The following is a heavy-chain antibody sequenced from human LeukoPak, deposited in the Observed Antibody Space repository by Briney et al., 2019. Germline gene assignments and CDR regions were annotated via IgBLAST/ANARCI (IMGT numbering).Heavy chain of an antibody. J-gene: IGHJ4*02. CDR2: ISYDGSNK. Sequence: PEGSLRLSCAASGFTFSSYAMHWVRQAPGKELEWVAVISYDGSNKYYADSVKGRFTISRDNSKNTLYPQMNSLRAEDTAVYYCAREVNVGAAAGLDYWGQGTLVTVSS. V-gene: IGHV3-30-3*01. D-gene: IGHD6-13*01. CDR1: GFTFSSYA. CDR3: AREVNVGAAAGLDY.